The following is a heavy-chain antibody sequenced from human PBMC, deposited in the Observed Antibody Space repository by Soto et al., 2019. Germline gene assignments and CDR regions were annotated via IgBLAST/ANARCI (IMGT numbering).Heavy chain of an antibody. CDR1: SGSISSSNW. V-gene: IGHV4-4*02. Sequence: QVQLQESGPGLVKPSGTLSLTCAVSSGSISSSNWWSWVLQPPGKGLEWIGEIYHTGSTTYNQYRKSRVPISVDKSKNQFTLMLSSVTAADTAVYYCASGYVIDAFDIWGQGTMVTVSS. D-gene: IGHD2-15*01. CDR3: ASGYVIDAFDI. CDR2: IYHTGST. J-gene: IGHJ3*02.